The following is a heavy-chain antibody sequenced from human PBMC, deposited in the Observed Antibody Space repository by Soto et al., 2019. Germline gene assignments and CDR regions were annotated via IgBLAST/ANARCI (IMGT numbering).Heavy chain of an antibody. Sequence: EVQLVESGEAVVQPGGSLRLSCAASGFTFNDYTMHWVRQAPGKGLEWVSLISWDGGSTYYADSLKGRFTISRDNSKNSLYLQMNNLRTEDTALYYCAKGTYYYSRGPRDWGQGTLVTVSS. CDR1: GFTFNDYT. D-gene: IGHD3-10*01. J-gene: IGHJ4*02. CDR2: ISWDGGST. CDR3: AKGTYYYSRGPRD. V-gene: IGHV3-43*01.